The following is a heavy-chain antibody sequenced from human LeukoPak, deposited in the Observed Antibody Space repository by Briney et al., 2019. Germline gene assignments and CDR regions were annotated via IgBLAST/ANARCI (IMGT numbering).Heavy chain of an antibody. CDR1: GFTFDDYG. V-gene: IGHV3-20*04. CDR3: ARTIAARSRYYYYYYMDV. J-gene: IGHJ6*03. CDR2: INWNGGST. D-gene: IGHD6-6*01. Sequence: PGGSLRLSCAASGFTFDDYGMTWVRQAPGKGLEWVSGINWNGGSTGYADSVKGRFTISRDNAKSSLYLQMNSLRAEDTALYYCARTIAARSRYYYYYYMDVWGKGTTVTVSS.